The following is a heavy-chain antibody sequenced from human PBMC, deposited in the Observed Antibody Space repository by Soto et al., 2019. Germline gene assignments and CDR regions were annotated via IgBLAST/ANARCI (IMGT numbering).Heavy chain of an antibody. J-gene: IGHJ6*02. Sequence: KSSETLSLTCTVSGGSISSSSYYWGWIRQPPGKGLEWIGSIYYSGSTYYNPSLKSRVTISVDTSKNQFSLKLSSVTAADTAVYYCARILAARSSYYYYGMDVWGQGTTVTVSS. V-gene: IGHV4-39*01. CDR1: GGSISSSSYY. D-gene: IGHD6-19*01. CDR2: IYYSGST. CDR3: ARILAARSSYYYYGMDV.